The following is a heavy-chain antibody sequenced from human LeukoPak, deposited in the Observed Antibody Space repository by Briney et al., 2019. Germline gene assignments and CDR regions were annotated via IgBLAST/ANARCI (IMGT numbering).Heavy chain of an antibody. J-gene: IGHJ3*02. V-gene: IGHV1-69*13. CDR2: IIPIFGTG. CDR1: GGTFSSYA. Sequence: SVEVSCKASGGTFSSYAISWVRQAPGQGLEWMGGIIPIFGTGNYAQKFQGRVTITADESTSTAYMELSSLRSEDTAVYYCARVRTDSGYDLGVGAFDIWGQGTMVTVSS. CDR3: ARVRTDSGYDLGVGAFDI. D-gene: IGHD5-12*01.